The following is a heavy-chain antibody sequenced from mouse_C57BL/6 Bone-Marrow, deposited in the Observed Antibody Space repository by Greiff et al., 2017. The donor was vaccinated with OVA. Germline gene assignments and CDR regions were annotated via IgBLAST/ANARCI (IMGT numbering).Heavy chain of an antibody. CDR3: ARNTWEFPYWYFDV. V-gene: IGHV2-9-1*01. CDR2: IWTGGGT. CDR1: GFSLTSYA. Sequence: VQGVESGPGLVAPSQSLSITCTVSGFSLTSYAISWVRQPPGKGLEWLGVIWTGGGTNYNSALKSRLSISKDNSKSQVFLKMNSLQTDDTARYYCARNTWEFPYWYFDVWGTGTTVTVSS. J-gene: IGHJ1*03. D-gene: IGHD4-1*01.